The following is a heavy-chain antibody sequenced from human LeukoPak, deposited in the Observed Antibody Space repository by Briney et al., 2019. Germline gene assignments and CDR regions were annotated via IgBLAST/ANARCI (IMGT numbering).Heavy chain of an antibody. CDR2: IKHDGSQK. J-gene: IGHJ6*02. CDR3: ARYCSSTTCYNGEAPGMDV. CDR1: GFTFSSYW. D-gene: IGHD2-2*02. Sequence: GGSLRLSCAVSGFTFSSYWMSWVRQAPGKGPEWVANIKHDGSQKYYVDSVRGRFTISRDNAKNSLYMQMNSLRAEDTAVYYCARYCSSTTCYNGEAPGMDVWGQGTTVTVSS. V-gene: IGHV3-7*04.